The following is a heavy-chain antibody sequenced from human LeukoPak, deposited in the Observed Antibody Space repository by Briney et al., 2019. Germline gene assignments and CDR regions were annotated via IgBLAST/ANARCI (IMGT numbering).Heavy chain of an antibody. D-gene: IGHD5-18*01. CDR2: ISYDGTNK. Sequence: GGSLRLSCAASGFTFSGYDLHWVRQAPGKGLEWVAVISYDGTNKSYTDSVKGRFTISRDNSKNTVYLQMKSLRVEDTAVYYCARPYIAMVMGYFDYWGQGTLVTVSS. CDR1: GFTFSGYD. V-gene: IGHV3-30-3*01. J-gene: IGHJ4*02. CDR3: ARPYIAMVMGYFDY.